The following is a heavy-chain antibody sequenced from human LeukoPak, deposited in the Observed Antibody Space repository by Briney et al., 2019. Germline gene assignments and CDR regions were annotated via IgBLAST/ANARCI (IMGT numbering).Heavy chain of an antibody. Sequence: ASVKVSRKASGGTFSINAITWVRQAPGQGLEWMGGIIPMSETPKYTQKFQGRVTIATDESTNTAYMELSSLRSEDTAVYYCARDKNSGECVSNSCYGVWPLDIWGQGTMVTVSS. V-gene: IGHV1-69*05. CDR3: ARDKNSGECVSNSCYGVWPLDI. J-gene: IGHJ3*02. CDR1: GGTFSINA. D-gene: IGHD2-2*01. CDR2: IIPMSETP.